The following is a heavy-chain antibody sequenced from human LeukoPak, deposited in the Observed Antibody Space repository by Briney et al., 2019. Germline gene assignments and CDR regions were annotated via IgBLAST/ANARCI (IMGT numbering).Heavy chain of an antibody. D-gene: IGHD6-19*01. V-gene: IGHV4-59*01. CDR2: IYYSGST. Sequence: SETLSLTCTVSGGPISSYYWSWIRQPPGKGLEWIGYIYYSGSTNYNPSLKSRVTVSVDTSKNQFSLKLSSVTAADTAVYYCARGFSSGWYNAGVYFDYWGQGTLVTVSS. J-gene: IGHJ4*02. CDR3: ARGFSSGWYNAGVYFDY. CDR1: GGPISSYY.